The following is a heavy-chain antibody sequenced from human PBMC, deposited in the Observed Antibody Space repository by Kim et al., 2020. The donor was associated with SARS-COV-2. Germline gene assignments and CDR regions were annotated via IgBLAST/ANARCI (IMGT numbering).Heavy chain of an antibody. CDR1: GFTFSDYY. J-gene: IGHJ4*02. CDR3: ARPHNWNPYYFDY. Sequence: GGSLRLSCAASGFTFSDYYMTWIRQAPGKGLEWLSYISSSSHYTNDADSVRGRFTISRDNPKNSLFLQMNSLRAEDTAVYYCARPHNWNPYYFDYWGQGVLVTVSS. CDR2: ISSSSHYT. V-gene: IGHV3-11*06. D-gene: IGHD1-20*01.